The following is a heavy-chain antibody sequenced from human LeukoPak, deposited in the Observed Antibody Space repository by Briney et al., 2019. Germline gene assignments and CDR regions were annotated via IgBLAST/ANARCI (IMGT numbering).Heavy chain of an antibody. CDR1: GYTFTGYY. CDR2: INPNSGGT. Sequence: ASVKVSCKASGYTFTGYYMHWVRQAPGQGLEWMGRINPNSGGTNYAQKFQGRVTMTRDTSISTAYMELSRLRSNDTAVYYCARVPRIAQDFDYWGQGTLVTVSS. D-gene: IGHD6-13*01. V-gene: IGHV1-2*06. J-gene: IGHJ4*02. CDR3: ARVPRIAQDFDY.